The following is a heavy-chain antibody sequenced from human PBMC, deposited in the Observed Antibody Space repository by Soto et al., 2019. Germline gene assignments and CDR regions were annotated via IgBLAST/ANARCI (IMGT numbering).Heavy chain of an antibody. V-gene: IGHV4-31*03. CDR2: IYYSGST. Sequence: SETLSLTCTVSGGSISSGGYYWSWIRQHPGEGLEWIGYIYYSGSTYYNPSLKSRATISVDTSKNQFSLKLSSVTAADTAVYYCARDPFTFGGVIVYGMDVWGQGTTVTVSS. CDR3: ARDPFTFGGVIVYGMDV. J-gene: IGHJ6*02. D-gene: IGHD3-16*02. CDR1: GGSISSGGYY.